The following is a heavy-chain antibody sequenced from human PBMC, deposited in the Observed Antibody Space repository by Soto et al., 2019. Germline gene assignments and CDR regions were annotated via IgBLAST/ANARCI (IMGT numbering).Heavy chain of an antibody. CDR2: ISAYNGNT. CDR3: ARDPPAVEAFDI. Sequence: ASVKVSCKASGYTFTSYGISWVRQAPGQGLEWMGWISAYNGNTNYAQKLQGRVTITADKSTSTAYMELSSLRSEDTAVYYCARDPPAVEAFDIWGQGTMVTVSS. CDR1: GYTFTSYG. V-gene: IGHV1-18*01. J-gene: IGHJ3*02.